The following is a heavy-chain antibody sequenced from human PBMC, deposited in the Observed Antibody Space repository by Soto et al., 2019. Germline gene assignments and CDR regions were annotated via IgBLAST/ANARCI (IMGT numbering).Heavy chain of an antibody. CDR2: IIPIFGTA. J-gene: IGHJ4*02. D-gene: IGHD3-22*01. CDR1: GGTFSSYA. Sequence: SVKVSCKASGGTFSSYAISWVRQAPGQGLEWMGGIIPIFGTANYAQKFQGRVTITADESTSTAYMELSSLRSEDTAVYYCASPTLYDSSGYYDYWGQGTLVTVSS. V-gene: IGHV1-69*13. CDR3: ASPTLYDSSGYYDY.